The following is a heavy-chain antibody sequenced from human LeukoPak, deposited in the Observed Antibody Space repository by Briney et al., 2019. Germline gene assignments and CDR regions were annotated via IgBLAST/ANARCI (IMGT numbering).Heavy chain of an antibody. J-gene: IGHJ4*02. V-gene: IGHV4-59*01. D-gene: IGHD2-15*01. CDR2: IYYSGST. CDR3: ARESGGILDY. CDR1: GGSISNYY. Sequence: PSETLSLTCTVSGGSISNYYWSWIRRPPGKGLEWIGYIYYSGSTNYNPSLKSRVTISVDTSKNQFSLKLSSVTAADTAVYYCARESGGILDYWGQGTLVTVSS.